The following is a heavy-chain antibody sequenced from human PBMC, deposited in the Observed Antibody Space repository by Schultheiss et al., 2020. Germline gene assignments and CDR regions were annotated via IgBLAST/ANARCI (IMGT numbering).Heavy chain of an antibody. CDR1: GFTFSSYS. D-gene: IGHD3-10*01. V-gene: IGHV3-21*01. CDR2: VSSGGENV. Sequence: GESLKISCAASGFTFSSYSMNWVRQAPGKGLEWVSSVSSGGENVYYADSVKGRFTISRDNAEKSLYLQLNKLRDDDTAVYYCAREDPMVRGVIKSWGQGTLVTVSS. J-gene: IGHJ4*02. CDR3: AREDPMVRGVIKS.